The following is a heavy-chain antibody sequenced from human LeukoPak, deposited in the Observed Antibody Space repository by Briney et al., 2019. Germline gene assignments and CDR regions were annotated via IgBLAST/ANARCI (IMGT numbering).Heavy chain of an antibody. V-gene: IGHV1-69*04. J-gene: IGHJ6*03. CDR2: IIPILGIA. CDR1: GGTFSSYA. D-gene: IGHD3-3*01. CDR3: AGGPYDSPSHMDV. Sequence: ASVKVSCKASGGTFSSYAISWVRQAPGQGLEWMGRIIPILGIANYAQKFQGRVTITADESTSTAYMELSSLRSEDTAVYYCAGGPYDSPSHMDVWGKGTTVTVSS.